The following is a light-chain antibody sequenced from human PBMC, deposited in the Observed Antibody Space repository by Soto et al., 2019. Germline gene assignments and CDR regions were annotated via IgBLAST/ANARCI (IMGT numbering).Light chain of an antibody. CDR3: QQYNNWPPIT. CDR2: GAS. CDR1: QSVSSN. J-gene: IGKJ5*01. V-gene: IGKV3-15*01. Sequence: EIVMTQSPATLSVSPGERATLSCRASQSVSSNLAWYQQKPGQAPRLLIYGASTRATGIPARFRGSRSGTEFTLTISSLHSEDFAFYYCQQYNNWPPITFGQGTRLEIK.